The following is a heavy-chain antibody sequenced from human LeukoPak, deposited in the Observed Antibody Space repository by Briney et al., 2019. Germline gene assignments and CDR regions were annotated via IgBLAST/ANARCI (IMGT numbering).Heavy chain of an antibody. J-gene: IGHJ4*02. CDR2: IYTSGST. V-gene: IGHV4-4*07. Sequence: SETLSLTCTLSGRPISSYYWSWIRQPAGKGLEWIGHIYTSGSTNYNPSLKSPVTMSVDTSKNQFSLKLNSVTAADTAVYYCARSAHGGNAGVFDYWGQGALVTVSS. CDR3: ARSAHGGNAGVFDY. D-gene: IGHD4-23*01. CDR1: GRPISSYY.